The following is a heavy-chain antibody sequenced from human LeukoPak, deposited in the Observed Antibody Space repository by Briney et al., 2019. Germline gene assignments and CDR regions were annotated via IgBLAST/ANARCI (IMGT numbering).Heavy chain of an antibody. CDR3: VRAYSGGYSNWFDP. J-gene: IGHJ5*02. Sequence: ASVTVSCKTSGYIFIDYHIHWVRQAPGQGFEWLGRISPKSGGTNFAQRFQGRVTLTRDTSTSTAYMEMTSLTSDDTALYYCVRAYSGGYSNWFDPWGQGTLVAVSS. D-gene: IGHD1-26*01. V-gene: IGHV1-2*06. CDR1: GYIFIDYH. CDR2: ISPKSGGT.